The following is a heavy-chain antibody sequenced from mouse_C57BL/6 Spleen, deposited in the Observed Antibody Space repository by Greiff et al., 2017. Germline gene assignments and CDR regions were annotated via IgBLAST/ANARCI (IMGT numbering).Heavy chain of an antibody. CDR3: ARAYYSNYGVGFYAMDY. CDR2: IWSGGST. D-gene: IGHD2-5*01. Sequence: VQLQESGPGLVQPSQSLSITCTVSGFSLTSYGVHWVRQSPGKGLEWLGVIWSGGSTDYNAAFISRLSISKDNSKSQVFFKMNSLQADDTAIYYCARAYYSNYGVGFYAMDYWGQGTSVTVSS. J-gene: IGHJ4*01. CDR1: GFSLTSYG. V-gene: IGHV2-2*01.